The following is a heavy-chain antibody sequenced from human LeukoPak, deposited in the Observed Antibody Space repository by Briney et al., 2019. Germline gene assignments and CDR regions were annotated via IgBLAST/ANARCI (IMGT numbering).Heavy chain of an antibody. CDR2: MYYSGST. CDR1: GGSISSSSYY. J-gene: IGHJ3*02. V-gene: IGHV4-39*01. CDR3: ARGGYCGGGCYLPPDAFDI. D-gene: IGHD2-21*02. Sequence: SETLSLTCSVSGGSISSSSYYWGWIRQPPGKGLEWIGNMYYSGSTYYNPSLKSRVTISINTSKNQFSLKLSSVTAADTAVYYCARGGYCGGGCYLPPDAFDIWGQGTKVTVSS.